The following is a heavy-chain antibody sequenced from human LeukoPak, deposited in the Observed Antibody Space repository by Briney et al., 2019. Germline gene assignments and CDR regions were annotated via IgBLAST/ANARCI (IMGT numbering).Heavy chain of an antibody. D-gene: IGHD1-1*01. J-gene: IGHJ5*01. CDR1: GGAISSYY. CDR3: AREGTTGRNLNWFES. Sequence: SETLSLTCTVSGGAISSYYWSWIRQPPGKGLEWIGHIHNSGNTNYNPSLKSRVTLSVDTSKNQFSLKLSSVTAADTAVYYCAREGTTGRNLNWFESWGQGTLVTVSS. CDR2: IHNSGNT. V-gene: IGHV4-59*01.